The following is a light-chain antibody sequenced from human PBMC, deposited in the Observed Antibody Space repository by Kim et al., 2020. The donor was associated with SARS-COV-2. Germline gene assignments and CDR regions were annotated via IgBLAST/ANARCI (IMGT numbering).Light chain of an antibody. Sequence: RVTIACTGRSSNNGAGYDVHWYQQLPGTAPKLLIYGNSNRPSGVPDRFSGSKSGTSASLAITGLQAEDEADYYCQSYDSSLSGWVFGGGTQLTVL. V-gene: IGLV1-40*01. J-gene: IGLJ3*02. CDR1: SSNNGAGYD. CDR3: QSYDSSLSGWV. CDR2: GNS.